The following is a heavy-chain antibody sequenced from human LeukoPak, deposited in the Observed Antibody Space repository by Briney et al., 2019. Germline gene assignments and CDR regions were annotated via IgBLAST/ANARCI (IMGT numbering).Heavy chain of an antibody. V-gene: IGHV3-30*02. CDR3: AKDRRGYSYGYSFFDY. CDR1: GFTFSSYG. J-gene: IGHJ4*02. D-gene: IGHD5-18*01. CDR2: IRYDGSNK. Sequence: SGGSLRLSCAASGFTFSSYGMHWVRQAPGKGLEWVAFIRYDGSNKYYADSVKGRFTISRDNSKNTLYLQTNSLRAEDTAVYYCAKDRRGYSYGYSFFDYWGQGTLVTVSS.